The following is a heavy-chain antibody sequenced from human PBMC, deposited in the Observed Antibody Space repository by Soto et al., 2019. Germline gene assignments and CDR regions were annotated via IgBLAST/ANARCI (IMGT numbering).Heavy chain of an antibody. V-gene: IGHV4-31*03. D-gene: IGHD4-17*01. Sequence: QVQLQESGPGLVKPSQTLSLTCTVSGGSISSGGYYWSWIRQHPGKGLEWIGYIYDRESTYYNPSLQSRVTISVDKSKNQFSLKLSSVTAADTAVYYCARDGGLYGDYALDYWGQGTLVTVSS. CDR1: GGSISSGGYY. CDR3: ARDGGLYGDYALDY. J-gene: IGHJ4*02. CDR2: IYDREST.